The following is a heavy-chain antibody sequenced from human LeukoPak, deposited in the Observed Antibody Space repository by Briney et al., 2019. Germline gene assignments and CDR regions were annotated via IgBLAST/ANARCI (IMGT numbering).Heavy chain of an antibody. Sequence: SETLSLTCTVSGGSISSSSYYWGWIRQPPGKGLEWIGSIYYSGSTYYNPSLKSRVTISVDTSKNQFSLKLSSVTAADTAVYYCARKHDYGDYLDAFDIWGQGTMVTVSS. V-gene: IGHV4-39*01. CDR3: ARKHDYGDYLDAFDI. CDR2: IYYSGST. J-gene: IGHJ3*02. D-gene: IGHD4-17*01. CDR1: GGSISSSSYY.